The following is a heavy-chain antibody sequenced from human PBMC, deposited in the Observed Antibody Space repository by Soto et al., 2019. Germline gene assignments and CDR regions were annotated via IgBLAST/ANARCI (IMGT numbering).Heavy chain of an antibody. CDR2: ISWNSGSI. J-gene: IGHJ1*01. Sequence: EVQLVESGGGLVQPGRSLRLSCAASGFTFDDYAMHWVRQAPGKGLEWVSGISWNSGSIGYADSVKGRFTISRDNAKNSLYLQMNSLRAENTALYYCAKDIWFGEADPLFHHWGQGTLVTVSS. CDR3: AKDIWFGEADPLFHH. V-gene: IGHV3-9*01. D-gene: IGHD3-10*01. CDR1: GFTFDDYA.